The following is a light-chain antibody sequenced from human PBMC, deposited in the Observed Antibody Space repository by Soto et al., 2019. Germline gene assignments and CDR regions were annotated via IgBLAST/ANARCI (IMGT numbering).Light chain of an antibody. CDR3: CSYAGSYV. Sequence: QSALTQPRSVSGSPGQSVTISCTGTSSDVGGYNYVSWYQHHPGKAPKLMNYDVSKRPSGVPDRFSGSKSGNTASLTISGLQAEDEADYYCCSYAGSYVFGTGTKLTVL. V-gene: IGLV2-11*01. J-gene: IGLJ1*01. CDR2: DVS. CDR1: SSDVGGYNY.